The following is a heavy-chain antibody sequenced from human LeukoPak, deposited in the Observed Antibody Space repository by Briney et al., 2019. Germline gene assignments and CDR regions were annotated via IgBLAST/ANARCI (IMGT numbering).Heavy chain of an antibody. V-gene: IGHV3-7*01. D-gene: IGHD6-19*01. CDR2: IKQDGSEK. J-gene: IGHJ5*02. CDR1: GFTFSSYW. Sequence: GGSLRLSCAASGFTFSSYWMSWVRQAPGKGLEWVANIKQDGSEKYYVDSVKGRFTISRDNAKNSLYLQMNSLRAEDTAVYYCARKIAVAGKERWFDPWGQGTLVTVSS. CDR3: ARKIAVAGKERWFDP.